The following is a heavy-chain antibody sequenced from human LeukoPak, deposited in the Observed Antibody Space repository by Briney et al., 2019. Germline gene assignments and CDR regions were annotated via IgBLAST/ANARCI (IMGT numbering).Heavy chain of an antibody. CDR2: INPNSGGT. CDR3: AREGAGSYYSFDY. CDR1: GYTFTGYY. V-gene: IGHV1-2*06. D-gene: IGHD1-26*01. Sequence: ASVKVSCKASGYTFTGYYMHWVRQAPGQGLEWMERINPNSGGTNYAQKFQGRVTMTRDTSISTAYMELSRLRSDDTAVYYCAREGAGSYYSFDYWGQGTLVTVSP. J-gene: IGHJ4*02.